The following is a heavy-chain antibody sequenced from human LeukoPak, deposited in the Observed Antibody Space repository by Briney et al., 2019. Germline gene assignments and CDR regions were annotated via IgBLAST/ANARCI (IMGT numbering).Heavy chain of an antibody. CDR1: GVSRSTSGVG. J-gene: IGHJ4*02. Sequence: ASGPTLVKPTQILTLTYTFPGVSRSTSGVGVGWIRQPPGKALEWLALIYWDDDKRYSPSLKSRLTITKDTSKNNVVLIVTNMDPVDTATYYCAHRAGYDRSGHYFAYCGEATLVTVSS. D-gene: IGHD3-22*01. CDR3: AHRAGYDRSGHYFAY. CDR2: IYWDDDK. V-gene: IGHV2-5*02.